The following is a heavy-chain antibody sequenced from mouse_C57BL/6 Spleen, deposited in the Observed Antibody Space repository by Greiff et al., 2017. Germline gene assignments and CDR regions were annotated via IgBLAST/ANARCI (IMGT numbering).Heavy chain of an antibody. J-gene: IGHJ4*01. CDR1: GFTFSDFY. CDR3: ARDLNYYGSSYGGAMDY. CDR2: SRNKANDYTT. D-gene: IGHD1-1*01. Sequence: EVQRVESGGGLVQSGRSLRLSCATSGFTFSDFYMEWVRQAPGKGLEWIAASRNKANDYTTEYSASVKGRFIVSRDTSQSILYLQMNALRAEDTAIYYCARDLNYYGSSYGGAMDYWGQGTSVTVSS. V-gene: IGHV7-1*01.